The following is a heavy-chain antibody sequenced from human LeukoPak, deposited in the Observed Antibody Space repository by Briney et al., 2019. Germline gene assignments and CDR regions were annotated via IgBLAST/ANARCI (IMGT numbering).Heavy chain of an antibody. CDR1: GGSISSYY. V-gene: IGHV4-4*07. CDR3: ARVIYGYSSASADV. CDR2: IHTSGST. J-gene: IGHJ6*04. Sequence: PSETLSLTCTVSGGSISSYYWSWIRQPAGKGLEWIGRIHTSGSTNYNPSLKSRVTMSVDTSKNQFSLKLSSVTAADTAVYYCARVIYGYSSASADVWGKGTTVTVSS. D-gene: IGHD6-19*01.